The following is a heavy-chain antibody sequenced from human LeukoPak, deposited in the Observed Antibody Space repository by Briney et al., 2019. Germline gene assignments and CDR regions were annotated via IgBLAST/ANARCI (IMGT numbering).Heavy chain of an antibody. V-gene: IGHV1-2*02. Sequence: ASVKVSCKASGYTFTGYYMHWVRQAPGQGLEGMGWINPNSGGTNYAQKFQGRVTMTRDTSISTAYMELSRLRSDDTAVYYCAIELVVPAAREGGYWGQGTLVTVSS. CDR3: AIELVVPAAREGGY. CDR1: GYTFTGYY. D-gene: IGHD2-2*01. J-gene: IGHJ4*02. CDR2: INPNSGGT.